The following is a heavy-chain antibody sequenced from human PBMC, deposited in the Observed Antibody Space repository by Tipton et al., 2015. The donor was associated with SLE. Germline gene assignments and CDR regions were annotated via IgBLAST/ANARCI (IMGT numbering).Heavy chain of an antibody. CDR2: IYHSGST. V-gene: IGHV4-38-2*02. CDR3: ASGVEGWGFDY. Sequence: TLSLTCTVSGYSISSGYYWGWIRQPPGKGLEWIGRIYHSGSTYYNPSLKSRVTISVDTSKNQFSLKLSSVTAADTAVYYCASGVEGWGFDYWGQGALVTVSS. D-gene: IGHD6-19*01. CDR1: GYSISSGYY. J-gene: IGHJ4*02.